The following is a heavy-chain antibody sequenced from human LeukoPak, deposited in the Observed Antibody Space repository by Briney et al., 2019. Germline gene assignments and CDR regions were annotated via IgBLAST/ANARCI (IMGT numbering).Heavy chain of an antibody. D-gene: IGHD5-18*01. CDR1: GFTFSSYW. V-gene: IGHV3-74*01. CDR2: INSDGSST. CDR3: ASAKVIQYGMDV. J-gene: IGHJ6*02. Sequence: GGSLRLSCAASGFTFSSYWMRWVRQAPGKGLVWVSRINSDGSSTSYAGSVKGRFTISRDNAKNTLFLQMNTLRAEDTAVYYCASAKVIQYGMDVWGQGTTVTVSS.